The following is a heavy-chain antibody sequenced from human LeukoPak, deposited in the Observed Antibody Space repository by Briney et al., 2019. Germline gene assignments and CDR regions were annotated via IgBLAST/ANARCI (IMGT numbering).Heavy chain of an antibody. CDR2: ISSSGSTI. Sequence: PGGSLRLSCAASGFTFSDYYMSWIRQAPGKGLEWVSYISSSGSTIYYADSVKGRFTISRDNAKNSLYLQMNSLRAEDTAGYYCAREYYDSIWELDYFDYWGQGTLVTVSS. CDR3: AREYYDSIWELDYFDY. D-gene: IGHD3-22*01. V-gene: IGHV3-11*04. CDR1: GFTFSDYY. J-gene: IGHJ4*02.